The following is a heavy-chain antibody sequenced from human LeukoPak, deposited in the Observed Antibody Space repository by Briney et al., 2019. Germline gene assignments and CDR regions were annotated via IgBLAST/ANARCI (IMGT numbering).Heavy chain of an antibody. D-gene: IGHD6-6*01. V-gene: IGHV3-23*01. CDR2: ISGSGDTT. CDR3: ARGGNSFVLDY. CDR1: GFTFSSYA. Sequence: GGSLRLSCAASGFTFSSYAMSWVRQAPGKGLEWVSAISGSGDTTYYADSVKGRFTVSRDNSKNTVYVQMNSLRAEDTAMYYCARGGNSFVLDYWGRGTLVTVSS. J-gene: IGHJ4*02.